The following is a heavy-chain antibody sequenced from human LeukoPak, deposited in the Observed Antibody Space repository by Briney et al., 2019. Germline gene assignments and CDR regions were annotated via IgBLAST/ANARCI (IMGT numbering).Heavy chain of an antibody. CDR1: GYSINNYW. CDR3: ARQEYCSGGSCYTWFDP. Sequence: RGESLKIPCKGSGYSINNYWIGWVRQMPGKGLEWMGIIYPADSDIRYSPSFQGQVTISADKSISTAYLQWSSLKASDTAMYYCARQEYCSGGSCYTWFDPWGQGTLVTVSS. V-gene: IGHV5-51*01. J-gene: IGHJ5*02. D-gene: IGHD2-15*01. CDR2: IYPADSDI.